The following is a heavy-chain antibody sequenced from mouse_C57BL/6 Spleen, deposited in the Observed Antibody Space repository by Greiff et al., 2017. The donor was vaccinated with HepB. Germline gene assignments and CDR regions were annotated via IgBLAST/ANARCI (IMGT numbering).Heavy chain of an antibody. J-gene: IGHJ1*03. CDR1: GYTFTSYW. Sequence: QVQLQQPGAELVRPGSSVKLSCKASGYTFTSYWMHWVKQRPIQGLEWIGNIDPSDSETHYNQKFKDKATLTVDKSSSTAYMQLSSLTSEDSAVYYCARDGGSLYFDVWGTGTTVTVSS. D-gene: IGHD1-1*02. CDR3: ARDGGSLYFDV. V-gene: IGHV1-52*01. CDR2: IDPSDSET.